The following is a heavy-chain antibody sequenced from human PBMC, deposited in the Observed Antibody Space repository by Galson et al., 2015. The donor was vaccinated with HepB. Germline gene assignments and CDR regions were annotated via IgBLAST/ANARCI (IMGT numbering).Heavy chain of an antibody. V-gene: IGHV1-2*06. Sequence: SVKVSCKASGYTFTGYYMHWVRQAPGQGLEWMGRINPNSGGTNYAQKFQGRVTMTRDTSISTAYMELSRLRSDDTAVYYCAKDTPDNWNDLGPFDYWGQGTLVTVSS. D-gene: IGHD1-20*01. J-gene: IGHJ4*02. CDR2: INPNSGGT. CDR1: GYTFTGYY. CDR3: AKDTPDNWNDLGPFDY.